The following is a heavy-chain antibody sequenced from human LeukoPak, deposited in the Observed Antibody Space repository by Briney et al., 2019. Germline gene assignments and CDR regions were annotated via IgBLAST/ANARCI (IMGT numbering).Heavy chain of an antibody. D-gene: IGHD4-11*01. CDR1: GFTFSSYA. Sequence: GGSLRLSCAASGFTFSSYAMNWVRQAPGKGLEWVSAISGSGGTTYYADSVKGRFTISRDNSKNTLYLQTNSLRAEDTAVYYCAKELDYSNYLNYFDYWGQGTLVTVSS. CDR3: AKELDYSNYLNYFDY. V-gene: IGHV3-23*01. CDR2: ISGSGGTT. J-gene: IGHJ4*02.